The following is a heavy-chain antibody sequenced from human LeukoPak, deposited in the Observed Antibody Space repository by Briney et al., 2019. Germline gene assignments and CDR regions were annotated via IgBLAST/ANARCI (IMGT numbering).Heavy chain of an antibody. Sequence: PGGSLRLSCAASGFTFSSYSMNWVRQAPGKGLDWVSYISSTSSTMYYADSVKGRFTISRDNAKNSLYLQMNSLRAEDTAVYYCARRATTERGHSYGLDYWGQGTLVTVSS. CDR3: ARRATTERGHSYGLDY. CDR2: ISSTSSTM. D-gene: IGHD5-18*01. V-gene: IGHV3-48*01. CDR1: GFTFSSYS. J-gene: IGHJ4*01.